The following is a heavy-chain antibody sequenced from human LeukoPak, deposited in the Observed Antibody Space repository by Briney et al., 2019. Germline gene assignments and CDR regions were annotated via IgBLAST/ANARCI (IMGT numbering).Heavy chain of an antibody. CDR2: INTVGSST. CDR3: AKPYGSGYYFFDN. J-gene: IGHJ4*02. Sequence: GGSLRLSCAASGFTFKNYWMHWVRQAPGKGLMWVSRINTVGSSTTYADSVKGRFTISRDNAKNTLYLQMNSLRAEDTAVYYCAKPYGSGYYFFDNWGQGTLVTVSS. D-gene: IGHD6-19*01. CDR1: GFTFKNYW. V-gene: IGHV3-74*01.